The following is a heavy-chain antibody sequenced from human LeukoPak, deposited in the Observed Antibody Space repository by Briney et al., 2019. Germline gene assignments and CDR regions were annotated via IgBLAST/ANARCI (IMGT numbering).Heavy chain of an antibody. D-gene: IGHD5-24*01. CDR2: IYPGDSDT. CDR3: ARRGDGYNFRGGFDY. V-gene: IGHV5-51*01. J-gene: IGHJ4*02. CDR1: GYSFTSYW. Sequence: AESLQFPCKASGYSFTSYWIAWVRQMPGKGLEWMGIIYPGDSDTRYSPSFQGQVTISADKSISTAYLQWSSLKASDTAMYYCARRGDGYNFRGGFDYWGQGTLVTVSS.